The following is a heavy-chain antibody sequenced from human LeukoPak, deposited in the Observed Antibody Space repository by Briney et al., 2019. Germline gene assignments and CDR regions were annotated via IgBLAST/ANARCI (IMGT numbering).Heavy chain of an antibody. CDR2: IYYSGST. D-gene: IGHD1-26*01. Sequence: PSETLSLTCTVSGGSISSYYWSWIRQPPGKGLEWIGYIYYSGSTNYNPSLKSRVTISVDTSKNQFSLKLSSVTAADTAVYYCARDSASGSQTWFDPWGQGTLVTVSS. V-gene: IGHV4-59*01. J-gene: IGHJ5*02. CDR3: ARDSASGSQTWFDP. CDR1: GGSISSYY.